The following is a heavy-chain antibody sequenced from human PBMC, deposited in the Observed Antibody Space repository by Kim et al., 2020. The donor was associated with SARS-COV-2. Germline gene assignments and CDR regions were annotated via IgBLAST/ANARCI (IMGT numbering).Heavy chain of an antibody. CDR1: GYTFTGYY. Sequence: ASVKVSCKASGYTFTGYYMHWVRQAPGQGLEWMGWINPNSGGTNYAQKFQGRVTMTRDTSISTAYMELSRLRSDDTAVYYCARAGYYGSVSYYNYYYGMDVWGQGTTVTVSS. D-gene: IGHD3-10*01. J-gene: IGHJ6*02. V-gene: IGHV1-2*02. CDR3: ARAGYYGSVSYYNYYYGMDV. CDR2: INPNSGGT.